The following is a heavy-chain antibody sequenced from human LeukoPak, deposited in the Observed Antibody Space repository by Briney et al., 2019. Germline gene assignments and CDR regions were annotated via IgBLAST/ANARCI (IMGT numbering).Heavy chain of an antibody. CDR2: MNPNSDNT. V-gene: IGHV1-8*01. CDR3: ARGGPPPLWFGELPDSYYYYGMDV. Sequence: ASVKVSCKASGYTFTYYDINWVRQATGQGLEWMGWMNPNSDNTGYAQKFQGRVTMTTNTSISTAYMELSSLRSDDTAVYYCARGGPPPLWFGELPDSYYYYGMDVWGQGTTVTVSS. CDR1: GYTFTYYD. D-gene: IGHD3-10*01. J-gene: IGHJ6*02.